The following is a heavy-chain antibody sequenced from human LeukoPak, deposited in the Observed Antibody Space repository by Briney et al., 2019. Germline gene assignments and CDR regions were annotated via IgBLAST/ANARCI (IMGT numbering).Heavy chain of an antibody. Sequence: GGSLRLSCAASGFTFSSSAMSWVRQAPGKGLEWVSAISNNGGYTYYADSVKGRFTISRDNSKNTLYLQMNTLRAEDRAVYYCAKENPVGGTNYFDYWGQGTLVTVAS. CDR1: GFTFSSSA. D-gene: IGHD1-26*01. CDR2: ISNNGGYT. CDR3: AKENPVGGTNYFDY. V-gene: IGHV3-23*01. J-gene: IGHJ4*02.